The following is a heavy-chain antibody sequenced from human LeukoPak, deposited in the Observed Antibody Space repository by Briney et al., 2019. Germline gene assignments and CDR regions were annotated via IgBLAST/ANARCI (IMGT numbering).Heavy chain of an antibody. J-gene: IGHJ3*02. CDR2: IIPIFGTA. Sequence: SVKVSCKASGGTFSSYAISWVRQAPGQGLEWMGGIIPIFGTANYAQKFQGRVTITADESTSTAYMELSSLRFEDAAVYYCARALSRWIQLWSDAFDIWGQGTMVTVSS. CDR3: ARALSRWIQLWSDAFDI. CDR1: GGTFSSYA. D-gene: IGHD5-18*01. V-gene: IGHV1-69*01.